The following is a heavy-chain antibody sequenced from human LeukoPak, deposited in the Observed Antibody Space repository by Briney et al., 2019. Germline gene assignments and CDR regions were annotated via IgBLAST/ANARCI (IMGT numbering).Heavy chain of an antibody. J-gene: IGHJ4*02. CDR1: GGSISSGGYY. CDR3: ARDGRYSSLEN. V-gene: IGHV4-31*03. CDR2: IYYSGST. D-gene: IGHD6-13*01. Sequence: KPSETLSLTCTVSGGSISSGGYYWSWIRQHPGKGLEWIGYIYYSGSTYYNPSLKSRGTISLDTSKKQFSLKLSSVTAADTAVYYCARDGRYSSLENWGQGTLVTVSS.